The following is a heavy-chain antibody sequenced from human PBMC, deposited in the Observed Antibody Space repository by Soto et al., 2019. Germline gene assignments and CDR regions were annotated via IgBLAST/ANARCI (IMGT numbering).Heavy chain of an antibody. Sequence: QVQLVQSGAEVKKPGSSVKVSCKASGGTFSSYAISWVRQAPGQGLEWMGGIIPIFGTANYAQKFQGRVTITADKPTSTAYMELSSLRSEDTAVYYCAREGVTMVRGVRSGNDYWGQGTLVTVSS. CDR3: AREGVTMVRGVRSGNDY. J-gene: IGHJ4*02. CDR2: IIPIFGTA. D-gene: IGHD3-10*01. V-gene: IGHV1-69*06. CDR1: GGTFSSYA.